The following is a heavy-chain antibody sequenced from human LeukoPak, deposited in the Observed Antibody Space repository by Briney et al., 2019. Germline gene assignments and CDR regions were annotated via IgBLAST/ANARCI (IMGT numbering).Heavy chain of an antibody. Sequence: GRSLRLSCAASGFTFSSYSMTWVRQSPGNRLESFSSISSSSSYIYYADSVKGRFTISRDNAKNSLYLQMNSLRAEDTAVYYCAARTSIVGATMGIDYWGQGTLVTVSS. J-gene: IGHJ4*02. CDR3: AARTSIVGATMGIDY. CDR1: GFTFSSYS. V-gene: IGHV3-21*01. D-gene: IGHD1-26*01. CDR2: ISSSSSYI.